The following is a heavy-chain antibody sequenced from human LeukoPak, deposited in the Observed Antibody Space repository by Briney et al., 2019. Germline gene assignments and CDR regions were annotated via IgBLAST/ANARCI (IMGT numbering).Heavy chain of an antibody. J-gene: IGHJ6*03. Sequence: LGGSLRLSCAASGFTFSDYYMSWIRQAPGKGLEWVSYISSSGSTIYYADSVKGRFTISRDNAKNSLYLQMNSLRAEDTAVYYCARVPMYYYYYMDVWGKGTTVTVSS. CDR3: ARVPMYYYYYMDV. CDR2: ISSSGSTI. V-gene: IGHV3-11*04. CDR1: GFTFSDYY. D-gene: IGHD1-1*01.